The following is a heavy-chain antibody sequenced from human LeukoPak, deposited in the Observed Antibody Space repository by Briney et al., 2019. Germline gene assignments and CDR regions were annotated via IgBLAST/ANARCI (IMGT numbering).Heavy chain of an antibody. CDR2: IGISDDT. CDR3: ARGGIQVSCIDEIDY. D-gene: IGHD5/OR15-5a*01. CDR1: GFTLRSYD. J-gene: IGHJ4*02. V-gene: IGHV3-13*01. Sequence: GGSLRLSCAASGFTLRSYDMHWVRQVTGKGLEWVSAIGISDDTYYQGSVKGRFTISRENAKNSLYLQMNSLTAGDTAVYYCARGGIQVSCIDEIDYWGQGTLVTVSS.